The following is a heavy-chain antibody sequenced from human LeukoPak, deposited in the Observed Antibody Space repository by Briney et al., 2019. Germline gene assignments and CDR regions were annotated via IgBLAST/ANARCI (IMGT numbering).Heavy chain of an antibody. V-gene: IGHV1-2*02. CDR3: ARDYDYVWGSPYYFDY. CDR2: INPNSGGT. Sequence: GASVKVSCKASGYTFTGYYMHWVRQAPGQGLEWMGWINPNSGGTNYAQKVQGRVTMTRDTSISTAYMELSRLRSDDTAVYYCARDYDYVWGSPYYFDYWGQGTLVTVSS. CDR1: GYTFTGYY. D-gene: IGHD3-16*01. J-gene: IGHJ4*02.